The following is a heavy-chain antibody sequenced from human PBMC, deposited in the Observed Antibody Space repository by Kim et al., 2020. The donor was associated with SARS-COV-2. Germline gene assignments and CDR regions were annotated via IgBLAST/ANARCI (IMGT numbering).Heavy chain of an antibody. V-gene: IGHV3-48*03. J-gene: IGHJ6*02. CDR2: ISSSANMI. CDR1: GFTFSSYE. CDR3: ARDQRFGSYGMDV. D-gene: IGHD3-10*01. Sequence: EGSLRLSCAASGFTFSSYEMNWVRQAPGKGLEWVSYISSSANMIFYADSVKGRFAISRDNAKNSLFLEMNSLRAEDTAVYYCARDQRFGSYGMDVWGQGTTVTVSS.